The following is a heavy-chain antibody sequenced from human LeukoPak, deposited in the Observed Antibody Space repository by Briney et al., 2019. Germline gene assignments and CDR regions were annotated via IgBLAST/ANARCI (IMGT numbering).Heavy chain of an antibody. J-gene: IGHJ3*02. CDR2: INPSGGST. CDR1: GYTFTSYY. D-gene: IGHD4-23*01. Sequence: ASVKVSCTASGYTFTSYYMHWVRQAPGQGLEWMGIINPSGGSTSYAQKFQGRVTMTRDTSTSTVYMELSSLRSEDTAVYYCARDPSGNPGEVLFDIWGQGTMVTVSS. V-gene: IGHV1-46*01. CDR3: ARDPSGNPGEVLFDI.